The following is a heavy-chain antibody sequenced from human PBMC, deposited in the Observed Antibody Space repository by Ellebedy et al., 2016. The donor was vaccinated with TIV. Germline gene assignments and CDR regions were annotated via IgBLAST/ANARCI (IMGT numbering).Heavy chain of an antibody. V-gene: IGHV1-46*01. CDR3: ARDRSSFGRYYYGMDV. CDR1: GYTFTSYY. Sequence: ASVKVSCKASGYTFTSYYMHWVRQAPGQGLEWMGIINPSGGSTSYAQKFQGRVTMTRDTSTSTVYMELSSLRSEDTAVYYCARDRSSFGRYYYGMDVWGQGTTVTVSS. CDR2: INPSGGST. D-gene: IGHD6-13*01. J-gene: IGHJ6*02.